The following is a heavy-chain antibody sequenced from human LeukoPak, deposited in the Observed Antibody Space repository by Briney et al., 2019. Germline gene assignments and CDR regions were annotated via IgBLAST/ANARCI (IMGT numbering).Heavy chain of an antibody. CDR1: GYTFTGYY. D-gene: IGHD3-22*01. V-gene: IGHV1-2*04. CDR2: INPNSGGT. Sequence: GASVTVSCKASGYTFTGYYMHWVRQAPGQGLEWMGWINPNSGGTNYAQKFQGWVTMTRDTSISTAYMELSRLRSDDTAVYYCAREANYYDSSGSFDYWGQGTLVTVSS. CDR3: AREANYYDSSGSFDY. J-gene: IGHJ4*02.